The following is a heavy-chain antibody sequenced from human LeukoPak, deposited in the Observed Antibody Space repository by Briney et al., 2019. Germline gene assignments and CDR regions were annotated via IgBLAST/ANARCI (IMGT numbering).Heavy chain of an antibody. CDR2: ISSGGSYI. CDR3: ARTSYSSSWYSYYFDY. CDR1: GFTFSSYS. Sequence: PGGSLRLSCAASGFTFSSYSMNWVRQAPGKGLEWVSSISSGGSYIYYTDSVKGRFTISRDNAKNSLYLQMNSLRAEDTAVYYCARTSYSSSWYSYYFDYWGQGTLVTVSS. D-gene: IGHD6-13*01. J-gene: IGHJ4*02. V-gene: IGHV3-21*01.